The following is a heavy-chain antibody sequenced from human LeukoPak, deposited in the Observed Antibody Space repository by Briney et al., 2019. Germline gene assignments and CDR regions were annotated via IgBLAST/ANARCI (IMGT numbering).Heavy chain of an antibody. CDR2: IYYSGST. CDR1: GGSFSGYY. Sequence: SETLSLTCAVYGGSFSGYYWSWIRQPPGRGLEWIGSIYYSGSTYYNPSLKSRVTISVDTSKNQFSLKLSSVTAADTAVYYCARGSYVGNWFDPWGQGTLVTVSS. CDR3: ARGSYVGNWFDP. J-gene: IGHJ5*02. V-gene: IGHV4-34*01. D-gene: IGHD4-23*01.